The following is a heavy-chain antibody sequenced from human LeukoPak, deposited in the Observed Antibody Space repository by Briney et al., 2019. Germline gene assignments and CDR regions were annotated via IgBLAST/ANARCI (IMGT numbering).Heavy chain of an antibody. D-gene: IGHD3-10*02. V-gene: IGHV3-48*04. J-gene: IGHJ6*04. CDR3: AELGITMIGGV. Sequence: PGGSLRLSCAASGFTFSNYSMNWVRQAPGKGLEWVSYIRSSSSTIYYADSVKGRFTISRDNAKNSLYLQMNSLRAEDTAVYYCAELGITMIGGVWGKGTTVTISS. CDR1: GFTFSNYS. CDR2: IRSSSSTI.